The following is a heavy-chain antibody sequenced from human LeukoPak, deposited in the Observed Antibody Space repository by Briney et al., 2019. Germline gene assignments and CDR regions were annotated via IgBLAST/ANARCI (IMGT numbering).Heavy chain of an antibody. Sequence: GGSLRLSCAASGFTVSTNHMSWVRQAPGKGLECVSLIYSGGNTFYADSVKGRFTISRDNSKNTLFLQMDTLRAEATAVYYCARCYGGDFRNFDYWGQGTLVTVSS. J-gene: IGHJ4*02. CDR1: GFTVSTNH. CDR3: ARCYGGDFRNFDY. CDR2: IYSGGNT. V-gene: IGHV3-53*01. D-gene: IGHD4-23*01.